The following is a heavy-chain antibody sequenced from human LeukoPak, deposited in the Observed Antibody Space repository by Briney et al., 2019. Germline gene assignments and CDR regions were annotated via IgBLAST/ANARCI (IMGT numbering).Heavy chain of an antibody. J-gene: IGHJ4*02. D-gene: IGHD3/OR15-3a*01. V-gene: IGHV4-4*07. CDR2: IHTSGTT. CDR1: GDSISSSY. CDR3: ARVRLGRGLDY. Sequence: SETLSLTCTVSGDSISSSYWGWTRQPAGKGLEWIGRIHTSGTTYHSPSLKSRVTMSVDTSTNQFSLKLTSVTAADTAMYYCARVRLGRGLDYWGQGTLVTVSS.